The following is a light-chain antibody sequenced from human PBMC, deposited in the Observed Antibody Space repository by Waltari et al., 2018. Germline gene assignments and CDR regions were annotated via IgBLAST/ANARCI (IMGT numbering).Light chain of an antibody. CDR3: QQYNTFPIT. CDR2: YAS. Sequence: DIQMTQSPSPLSASVGGRVTITCRASQSISGWLAWYQQKPGKAPKLLISYASNLERGVPSRFSGGGSGTDFTLTISSLQPEDFATYYCQQYNTFPITFGQGTRLDIK. V-gene: IGKV1-5*01. CDR1: QSISGW. J-gene: IGKJ5*01.